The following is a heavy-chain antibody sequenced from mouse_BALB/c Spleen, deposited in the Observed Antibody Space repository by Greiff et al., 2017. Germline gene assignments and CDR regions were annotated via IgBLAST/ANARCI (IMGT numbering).Heavy chain of an antibody. CDR1: GFTFSSYG. Sequence: EVQLVESGGGLVQPGGSLKLSCAASGFTFSSYGMSWVRQTPDKRLELVATINSNGGSTYYPDSVKGRFTISRDNAKNTLYLQMSSLKSEDTAMYYCARVLMITGAMDYWGQGTSVTVSS. CDR2: INSNGGST. V-gene: IGHV5-6-3*01. CDR3: ARVLMITGAMDY. D-gene: IGHD2-4*01. J-gene: IGHJ4*01.